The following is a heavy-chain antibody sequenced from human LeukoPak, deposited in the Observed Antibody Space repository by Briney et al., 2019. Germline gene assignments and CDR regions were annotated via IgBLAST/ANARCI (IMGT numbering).Heavy chain of an antibody. CDR3: ARVRGAYYYYYMGV. CDR1: GGSISSGSYY. CDR2: IYTSEST. J-gene: IGHJ6*03. V-gene: IGHV4-61*02. D-gene: IGHD3-10*01. Sequence: SETLSLTCTVSGGSISSGSYYWSWIRQPAGKGLEWIGRIYTSESTNYNPSLKSRVTISVDTSKNQFSLKLSSVTAADTAVYYCARVRGAYYYYYMGVWGKGTTVTVSS.